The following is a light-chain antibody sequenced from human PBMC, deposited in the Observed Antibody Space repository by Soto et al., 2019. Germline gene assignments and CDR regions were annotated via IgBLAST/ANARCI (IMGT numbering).Light chain of an antibody. CDR3: QQYNSYPWT. V-gene: IGKV1-5*01. CDR1: QSLSGW. J-gene: IGKJ1*01. Sequence: DIQMTQSHATLSASVGDRVTITCRASQSLSGWLAWYQQKPGKAPKLLIYDASSLESGVPSRFSGSGSGTEFALTISSMQPDDFATYYCQQYNSYPWTFGQGTKVEIK. CDR2: DAS.